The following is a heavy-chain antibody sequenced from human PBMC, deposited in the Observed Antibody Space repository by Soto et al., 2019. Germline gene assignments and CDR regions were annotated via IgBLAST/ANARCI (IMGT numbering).Heavy chain of an antibody. J-gene: IGHJ5*02. CDR1: GGTFSNYV. CDR2: IIAMFGTT. V-gene: IGHV1-69*06. D-gene: IGHD2-2*02. Sequence: QVQLVQSGAEVKKPGSSVKVSCKASGGTFSNYVFGWVRQAPGQGPEWMGTIIAMFGTTNYAPKFQGRVTITADKITTTVYMELSSLTSEDTAVYYCARGYCSPTSCDIGRGDNWFDPWGQGTLVTVSS. CDR3: ARGYCSPTSCDIGRGDNWFDP.